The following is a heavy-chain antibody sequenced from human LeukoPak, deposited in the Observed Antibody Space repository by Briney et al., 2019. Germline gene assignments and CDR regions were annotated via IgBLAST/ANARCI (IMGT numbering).Heavy chain of an antibody. D-gene: IGHD6-13*01. CDR1: GSSFTSYW. J-gene: IGHJ4*02. CDR3: ARHQYSSSWSLDY. V-gene: IGHV5-51*01. Sequence: GASLQISCKGSGSSFTSYWIGWVRQLPGKGLEWMGIIYPGDSDTRYSPSFQGQVTISADKSISTAYLQWSSLKASDTAMYYCARHQYSSSWSLDYWGQGTLVTVSS. CDR2: IYPGDSDT.